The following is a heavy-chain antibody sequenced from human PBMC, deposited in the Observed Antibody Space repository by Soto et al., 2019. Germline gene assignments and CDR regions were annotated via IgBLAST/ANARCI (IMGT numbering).Heavy chain of an antibody. CDR2: VKRKSDGGTT. V-gene: IGHV3-15*01. CDR3: AGDAYCSINTCPGALDI. Sequence: EVQLVESGGGLVKPGGSLRLSCAASGFSFSDVWMTWVRHAPGKGLEWVGRVKRKSDGGTTDYAAPVKGRFTISRDDSKNTLYLLMNSLKVEDTAVYYCAGDAYCSINTCPGALDIWGQGTMVTVSS. J-gene: IGHJ3*02. D-gene: IGHD2-2*01. CDR1: GFSFSDVW.